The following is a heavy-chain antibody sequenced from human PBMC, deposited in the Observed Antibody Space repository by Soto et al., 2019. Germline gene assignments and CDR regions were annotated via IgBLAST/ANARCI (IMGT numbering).Heavy chain of an antibody. CDR2: ISAYNGNT. Sequence: GASVKVSCKACGYTFTRYGISWVRQAPGQGLEWMGWISAYNGNTNYAQKLQGRVTMTTDTSTSTAYMELRSLRSDDTAVYYCARGIAAALRVGWFDPSGQGLLLTVFS. CDR3: ARGIAAALRVGWFDP. CDR1: GYTFTRYG. J-gene: IGHJ5*02. V-gene: IGHV1-18*04. D-gene: IGHD6-13*01.